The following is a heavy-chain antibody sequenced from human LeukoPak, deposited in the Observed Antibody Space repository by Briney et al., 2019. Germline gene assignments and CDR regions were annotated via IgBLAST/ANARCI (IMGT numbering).Heavy chain of an antibody. CDR2: ISSSSSYI. CDR3: ARGRVRGAFDI. V-gene: IGHV3-21*01. Sequence: GGSLRPSCAASGFTFSSYSMNWVRQAPGKGLEWVSSISSSSSYIYYADSVKGRFTISRDNAKNSLYLQMNSLRAEDTAVYYCARGRVRGAFDIWGQGTMVTVSS. D-gene: IGHD3-10*01. J-gene: IGHJ3*02. CDR1: GFTFSSYS.